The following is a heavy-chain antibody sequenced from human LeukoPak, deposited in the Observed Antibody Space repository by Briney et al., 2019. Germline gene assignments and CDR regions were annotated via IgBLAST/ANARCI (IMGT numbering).Heavy chain of an antibody. D-gene: IGHD2-15*01. V-gene: IGHV3-15*01. CDR2: IRGEADAGST. CDR3: TWVACSGGSCYSDS. J-gene: IGHJ4*02. Sequence: PGGSLRLSCVASGLTFSHAWMSWVRQAPGKGLEWVGRIRGEADAGSTDYAAPLKGRFTISRDDSKNTVYLQMDSLKSEDTAVYFCTWVACSGGSCYSDSWGQGTLVTVSS. CDR1: GLTFSHAW.